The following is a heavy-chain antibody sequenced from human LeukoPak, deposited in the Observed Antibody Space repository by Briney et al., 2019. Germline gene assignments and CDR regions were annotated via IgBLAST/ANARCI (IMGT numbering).Heavy chain of an antibody. Sequence: SETLSLSCAVYGGSSSGYYWRWIRQPPGKGLEWSGEIKHSGSTNYNPSLKSRVTISIDPSKNQFSLKLSSVTAADTAVYYCAKGRSGSYYNSYGMDVWGKGTTVTVSS. V-gene: IGHV4-34*01. CDR3: AKGRSGSYYNSYGMDV. CDR2: IKHSGST. J-gene: IGHJ6*04. D-gene: IGHD3-10*01. CDR1: GGSSSGYY.